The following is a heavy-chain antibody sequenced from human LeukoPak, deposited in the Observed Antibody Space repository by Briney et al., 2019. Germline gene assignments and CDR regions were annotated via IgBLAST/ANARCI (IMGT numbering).Heavy chain of an antibody. CDR3: AREFVDSSDYYSPWYFDL. J-gene: IGHJ2*01. CDR1: GYTFSGHY. D-gene: IGHD3-22*01. V-gene: IGHV1-2*06. CDR2: INPNSGGT. Sequence: ASVKVSCKASGYTFSGHYMHWVRQAPGQGLEWMGRINPNSGGTNYAQKFQGRVTMTRDTSISTAYMELSRLRSGDTAVYYCAREFVDSSDYYSPWYFDLWGRGTLVTVSS.